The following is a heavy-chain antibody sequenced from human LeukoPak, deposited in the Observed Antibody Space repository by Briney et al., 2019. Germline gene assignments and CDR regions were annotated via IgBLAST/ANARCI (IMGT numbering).Heavy chain of an antibody. CDR2: IKQDGSEK. V-gene: IGHV3-7*01. CDR3: ARDPFRVVTPIDY. Sequence: GGSLRLSCAASGFTFSSYWMSWVRQAPGKGLEWVANIKQDGSEKYYVDSVKGRFTISRDNAKNSLYLQMNSLRAEDTAVYYCARDPFRVVTPIDYWGQGTLVTVSS. D-gene: IGHD3-3*01. J-gene: IGHJ4*02. CDR1: GFTFSSYW.